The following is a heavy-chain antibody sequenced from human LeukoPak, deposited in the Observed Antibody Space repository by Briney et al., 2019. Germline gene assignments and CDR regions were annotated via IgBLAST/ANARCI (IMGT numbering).Heavy chain of an antibody. CDR2: IYYSGST. Sequence: PSETLSLTCTVSGGSISSSSYYWGWIRQPPGKGLEWIGSIYYSGSTYYNPSLKSRVTISVDTSKNQFSLELSSVTAADTAVYYCARGRYYFDYWGQGTLVTVSS. J-gene: IGHJ4*02. V-gene: IGHV4-39*07. CDR3: ARGRYYFDY. CDR1: GGSISSSSYY.